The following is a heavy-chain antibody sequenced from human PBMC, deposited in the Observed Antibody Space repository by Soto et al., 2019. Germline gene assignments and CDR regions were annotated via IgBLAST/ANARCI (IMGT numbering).Heavy chain of an antibody. D-gene: IGHD4-17*01. CDR2: INHSGST. J-gene: IGHJ4*02. CDR3: ARDSEHGDIAY. CDR1: GGSFSGYY. Sequence: PSETLSLTCAVYGGSFSGYYWSWIRQPPGKGLEWIGEINHSGSTNYNPSLKSRVTISVDTSKNQFSLKLSSVTAVDTAVYYCARDSEHGDIAYWGQGTLVTVSS. V-gene: IGHV4-34*01.